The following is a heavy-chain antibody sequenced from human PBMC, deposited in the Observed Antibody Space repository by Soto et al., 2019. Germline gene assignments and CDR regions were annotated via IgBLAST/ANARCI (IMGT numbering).Heavy chain of an antibody. D-gene: IGHD4-17*01. V-gene: IGHV4-34*01. Sequence: SRVTISVDTSKNQFSLKLSSVTAADTAVYYCATIMTTVTSNYFDYWGQGTLVTVSS. J-gene: IGHJ4*02. CDR3: ATIMTTVTSNYFDY.